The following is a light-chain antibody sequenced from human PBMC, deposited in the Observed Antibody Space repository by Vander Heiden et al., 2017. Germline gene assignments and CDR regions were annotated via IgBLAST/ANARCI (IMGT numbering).Light chain of an antibody. Sequence: EIVLPQSQATLSLSPGETATLSCSASQSVSSYLAWYQQKPGQAPRLLIYEASNRATGIPARFSGSGSGTDFTLTISSLEPEDVAVYYCQQRSNWPVTFGQGTRLEIK. J-gene: IGKJ5*01. CDR3: QQRSNWPVT. CDR1: QSVSSY. V-gene: IGKV3-11*01. CDR2: EAS.